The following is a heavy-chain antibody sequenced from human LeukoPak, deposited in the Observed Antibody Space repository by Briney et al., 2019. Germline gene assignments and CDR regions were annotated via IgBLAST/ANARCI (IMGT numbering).Heavy chain of an antibody. V-gene: IGHV1-46*01. CDR1: GYTFTSYY. CDR2: INPSGGST. J-gene: IGHJ3*02. CDR3: ARGQLVGAFDI. D-gene: IGHD6-6*01. Sequence: ASVKVSCKASGYTFTSYYMHWVRQAPGQGLEWMGIINPSGGSTSYAQKFQGRVTITRNTSISTAYMELSSLRSEDTAVYYCARGQLVGAFDIWGQGTMVTVSS.